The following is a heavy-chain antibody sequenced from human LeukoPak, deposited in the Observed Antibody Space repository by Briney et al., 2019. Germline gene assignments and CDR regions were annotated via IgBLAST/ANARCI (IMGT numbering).Heavy chain of an antibody. CDR2: IIPIFGTA. CDR1: GGTFSSYA. D-gene: IGHD3-10*01. Sequence: SVKVSCKASGGTFSSYAISWVRQAPGQGLEWMGGIIPIFGTANYAQKFQGRVTITADESTSTAYMELSSLRSEDTAVYYCARGITMVREGFDYWGQETLVTVSS. J-gene: IGHJ4*02. V-gene: IGHV1-69*01. CDR3: ARGITMVREGFDY.